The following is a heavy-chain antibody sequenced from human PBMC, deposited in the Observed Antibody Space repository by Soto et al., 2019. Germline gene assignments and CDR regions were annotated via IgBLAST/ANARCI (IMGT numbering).Heavy chain of an antibody. D-gene: IGHD2-2*01. CDR2: IYYSGST. Sequence: SETLSLTCTVSGGSISSGDYYWSWIRQPPGKGLEWIGYIYYSGSTYYNPSLKSRVTISVDTSKNQFSLKLSSVTAADTAVYYCATVVVPSLTIGGWFALWGQRTLVTVSS. J-gene: IGHJ5*02. CDR3: ATVVVPSLTIGGWFAL. V-gene: IGHV4-30-4*01. CDR1: GGSISSGDYY.